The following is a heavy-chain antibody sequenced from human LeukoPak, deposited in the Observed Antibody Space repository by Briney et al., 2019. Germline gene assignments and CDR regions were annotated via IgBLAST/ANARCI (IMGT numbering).Heavy chain of an antibody. CDR2: IYPSDSDT. V-gene: IGHV5-51*01. CDR1: GYTFSTSW. J-gene: IGHJ4*02. CDR3: ARLYGSYFNY. Sequence: GESLKISCKGSGYTFSTSWIGWVRQMPGKGLEWMGIIYPSDSDTRYSPSFEGQVTISTDKSISTAYLQWSSLKASDTAIYYCARLYGSYFNYWGQGTLVTVS. D-gene: IGHD3-10*01.